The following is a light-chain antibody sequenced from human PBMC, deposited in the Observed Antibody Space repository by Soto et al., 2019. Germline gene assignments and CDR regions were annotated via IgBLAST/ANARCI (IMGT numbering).Light chain of an antibody. Sequence: EIVLTQSPGTLSLSPGERATLSCRASQNVNNNYLAWYQQKPGQAPRLLIYGASRRATDIPDRFSGSGSGADSTITISRLAPEDAAVYSWQHDGSAPLTFGGGTKVEIK. J-gene: IGKJ4*01. CDR2: GAS. CDR1: QNVNNNY. V-gene: IGKV3-20*01. CDR3: QHDGSAPLT.